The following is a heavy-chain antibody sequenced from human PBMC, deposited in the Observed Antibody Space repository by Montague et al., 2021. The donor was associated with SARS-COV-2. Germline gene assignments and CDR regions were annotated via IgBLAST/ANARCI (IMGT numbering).Heavy chain of an antibody. J-gene: IGHJ4*02. CDR2: IYYSGST. CDR1: GGSISSYY. Sequence: SETLSLTCTVSGGSISSYYWSWIRQPPGKGLECIGYIYYSGSTXXXPSXKCRVPISVDTSKNQFSLKLSSVTAAATAVYYCAREPDYGDYFDYWGQGTLVTVSS. D-gene: IGHD4-17*01. CDR3: AREPDYGDYFDY. V-gene: IGHV4-59*01.